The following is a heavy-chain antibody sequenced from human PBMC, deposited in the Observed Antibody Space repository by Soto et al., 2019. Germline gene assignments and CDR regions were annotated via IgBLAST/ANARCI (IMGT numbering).Heavy chain of an antibody. CDR3: AKVFSPEGGNYFDY. Sequence: ASVKVSCKASGYTFITYDINWVRQAAGQGLEWMGWMNPNNGNAGYAQKFQGRVTMTRNTSISTAYMELSSLRAEDTAVYYCAKVFSPEGGNYFDYWGQGTLVTVSS. CDR1: GYTFITYD. J-gene: IGHJ4*02. CDR2: MNPNNGNA. V-gene: IGHV1-8*01.